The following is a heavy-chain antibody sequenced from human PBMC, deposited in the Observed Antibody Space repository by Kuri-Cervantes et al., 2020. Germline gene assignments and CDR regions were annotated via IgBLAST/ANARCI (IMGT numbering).Heavy chain of an antibody. CDR1: GGSMSSYSYY. Sequence: SETLSLTCTVSGGSMSSYSYYWGWIRQPPGKGPEWIGSVYYSGSTYYNPSLKSRVTISVDTSKNQFSLKLSSVTAADTAVYYCASSSWYHRGRFDYWGQGTLVTVSS. CDR3: ASSSWYHRGRFDY. CDR2: VYYSGST. D-gene: IGHD6-13*01. J-gene: IGHJ4*02. V-gene: IGHV4-39*01.